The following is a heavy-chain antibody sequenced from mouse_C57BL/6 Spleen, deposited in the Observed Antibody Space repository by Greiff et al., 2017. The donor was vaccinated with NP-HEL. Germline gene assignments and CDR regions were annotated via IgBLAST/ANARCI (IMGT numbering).Heavy chain of an antibody. CDR3: ARRVYYYGPYAMDY. V-gene: IGHV1-18*01. D-gene: IGHD1-1*01. CDR1: GYTFTDYN. J-gene: IGHJ4*01. CDR2: INPNNGGT. Sequence: VQLQQSGPELVKPGASVKIPCKASGYTFTDYNMDWVKQSHGKSLEWIGDINPNNGGTIYNQKFKGKATLTVDKSSSTAYMELRSLTSEDTAVYYCARRVYYYGPYAMDYWGQGTSVTVSS.